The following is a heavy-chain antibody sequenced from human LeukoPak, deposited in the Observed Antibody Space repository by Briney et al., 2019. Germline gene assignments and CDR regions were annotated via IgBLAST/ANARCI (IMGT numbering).Heavy chain of an antibody. Sequence: GESLKISCKGSGYSFTSCWIGWARQMPGKGLEWMGIIYPGDSDTRYSPSFQGQVTISADKSISTAYLQWSSLKASDTAIYYCARRLDYGGNSHGYWGQGTLVTVPS. D-gene: IGHD4-23*01. CDR3: ARRLDYGGNSHGY. V-gene: IGHV5-51*01. CDR2: IYPGDSDT. J-gene: IGHJ4*02. CDR1: GYSFTSCW.